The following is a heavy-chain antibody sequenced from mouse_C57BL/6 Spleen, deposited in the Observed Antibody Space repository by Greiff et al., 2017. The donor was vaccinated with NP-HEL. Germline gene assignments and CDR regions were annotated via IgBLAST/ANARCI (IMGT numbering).Heavy chain of an antibody. CDR2: IDPSDSYT. Sequence: VQLQQPGAELVMPGASVKLSCKASGYTFTSYWMHWVKQRPGQGLEWIGEIDPSDSYTNYNQKFKGKSTLTVDKSSSTAYMQLSSLTSEDSAVYYCASPFYYGSSSWYFDVWGTGTTVTVSS. CDR1: GYTFTSYW. V-gene: IGHV1-69*01. D-gene: IGHD1-1*01. CDR3: ASPFYYGSSSWYFDV. J-gene: IGHJ1*03.